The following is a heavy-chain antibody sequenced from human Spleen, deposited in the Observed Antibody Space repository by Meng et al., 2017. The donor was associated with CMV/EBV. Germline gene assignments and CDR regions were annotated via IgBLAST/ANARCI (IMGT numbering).Heavy chain of an antibody. CDR3: ARGESYDILTGYFPLIGAFDI. V-gene: IGHV4-31*03. D-gene: IGHD3-9*01. CDR1: GDSINSGGYY. J-gene: IGHJ3*02. CDR2: IHYSGST. Sequence: LSCTVSGDSINSGGYYWSWIRQHPGKGLEWIGYIHYSGSTNYTPSLKSRATISMDTSKNQFSLKLSSVTAADTAVYYCARGESYDILTGYFPLIGAFDIWGQGTMVTVSS.